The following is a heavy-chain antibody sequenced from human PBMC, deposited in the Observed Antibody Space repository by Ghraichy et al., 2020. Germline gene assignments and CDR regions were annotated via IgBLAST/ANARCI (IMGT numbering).Heavy chain of an antibody. J-gene: IGHJ4*02. CDR3: VRAVWRSDCSGGRCQSYPDY. Sequence: SETLSLTCAVYGGSFSGYYWSWIRQPPGKGLEWIGEINHSGSTNYNPSLKSRVTISVDTSKNQFSLKLSSVTAADTAVYYCVRAVWRSDCSGGRCQSYPDYWGQGTLVTVSS. CDR2: INHSGST. CDR1: GGSFSGYY. V-gene: IGHV4-34*01. D-gene: IGHD2-15*01.